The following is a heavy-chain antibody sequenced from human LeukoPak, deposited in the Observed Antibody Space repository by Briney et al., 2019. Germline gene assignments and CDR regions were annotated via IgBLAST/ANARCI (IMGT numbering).Heavy chain of an antibody. CDR2: IIPIFGTA. CDR1: GGTFSSYA. J-gene: IGHJ5*02. V-gene: IGHV1-69*01. D-gene: IGHD6-19*01. Sequence: SVKVPCKASGGTFSSYAISWVRQAPGQGLEWMGGIIPIFGTANYAQKFQGRVTITADESTSTAYMELSSLRSEDTAVYYCARGRDSGWYDWFDPWGQGTLVTVSS. CDR3: ARGRDSGWYDWFDP.